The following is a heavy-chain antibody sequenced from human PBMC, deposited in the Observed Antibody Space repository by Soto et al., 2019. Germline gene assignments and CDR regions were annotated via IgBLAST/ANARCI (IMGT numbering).Heavy chain of an antibody. D-gene: IGHD5-12*01. J-gene: IGHJ4*02. CDR3: ARGGCGYDCYYFDY. CDR1: GGTFSSYA. CDR2: IIPTFATA. Sequence: QVQLVQSGAEVKKPGSSVKVSCKASGGTFSSYAISWVRQAPGQGLEWMGGIIPTFATANYAQKFQGRVTITADKSTSPACMELSRLRSEETAVYYCARGGCGYDCYYFDYWGQGTLVTVSS. V-gene: IGHV1-69*06.